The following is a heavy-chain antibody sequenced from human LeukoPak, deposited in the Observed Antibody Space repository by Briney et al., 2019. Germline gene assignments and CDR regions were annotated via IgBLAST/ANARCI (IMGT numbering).Heavy chain of an antibody. Sequence: GGSLRLSCAASGFTFSSYAMNWVRQAPGKGLEWVAVISYDGSNKYYADSVKGRFTISGDNSKNTLYLQMNSLRAEDTAVYYCAKEGKTYYYDSSGYPYYYYYGMDVWGQGTTVTVSS. CDR2: ISYDGSNK. J-gene: IGHJ6*02. V-gene: IGHV3-30*18. CDR3: AKEGKTYYYDSSGYPYYYYYGMDV. D-gene: IGHD3-22*01. CDR1: GFTFSSYA.